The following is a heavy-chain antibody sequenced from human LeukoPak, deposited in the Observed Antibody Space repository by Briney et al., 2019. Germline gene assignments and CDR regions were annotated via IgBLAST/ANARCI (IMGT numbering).Heavy chain of an antibody. CDR2: INPNRGGT. CDR1: GYTFSGYY. CDR3: ARGGKLMITMVRGALASRDAFDI. D-gene: IGHD3-10*01. V-gene: IGHV1-2*02. J-gene: IGHJ3*02. Sequence: ALVKVSCKASGYTFSGYYMHWVRQAPGQGLEWMGWINPNRGGTKYAQKFQGRVAMTRDTSISTAYMELSSLRSDDTAVYYCARGGKLMITMVRGALASRDAFDIWGQGTMVTVSS.